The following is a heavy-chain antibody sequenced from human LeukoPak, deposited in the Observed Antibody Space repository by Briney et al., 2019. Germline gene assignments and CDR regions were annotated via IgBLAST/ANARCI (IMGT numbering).Heavy chain of an antibody. V-gene: IGHV3-9*03. D-gene: IGHD2-2*02. J-gene: IGHJ3*02. Sequence: GRSLRLSCAVSGFTFDDYAMHWVRQAPGKGLEWVSGISWNSNLIGYADSVKGRFTISRDNAKNSLYLQMNCLRPEDMALYYCAKDRNYELLYAFDIWGQGAMVTVSS. CDR2: ISWNSNLI. CDR1: GFTFDDYA. CDR3: AKDRNYELLYAFDI.